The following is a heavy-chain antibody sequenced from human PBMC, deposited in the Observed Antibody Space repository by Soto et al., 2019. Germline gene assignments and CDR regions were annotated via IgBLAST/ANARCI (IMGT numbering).Heavy chain of an antibody. CDR2: IYHSGST. CDR3: ARAPDGYNSPFDY. J-gene: IGHJ4*02. D-gene: IGHD5-12*01. CDR1: GGSISSFFYS. Sequence: PSDTLSLTCAVSGGSISSFFYSWSWIRQPPGKGLEWIGYIYHSGSTYYNPSLKSRVTISVDRSKNQFSLTLSSVTAADTAVYYCARAPDGYNSPFDYWGQGTLVTVSS. V-gene: IGHV4-30-2*01.